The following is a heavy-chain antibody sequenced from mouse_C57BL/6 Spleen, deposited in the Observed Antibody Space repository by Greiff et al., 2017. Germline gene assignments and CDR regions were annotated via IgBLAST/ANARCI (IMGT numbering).Heavy chain of an antibody. D-gene: IGHD1-1*02. CDR1: GYTFTSYW. Sequence: QVLLQQSGAELVKPGASVKLSCTASGYTFTSYWMHWVQQRPGRGLEWIGRIGANSGGTNYTEKFKSKATLTVDKPSSTAYMQISSLTSEDSAVYYCASYYGTHEDYAMDYWGQGTSVTVSS. CDR2: IGANSGGT. J-gene: IGHJ4*01. CDR3: ASYYGTHEDYAMDY. V-gene: IGHV1-72*01.